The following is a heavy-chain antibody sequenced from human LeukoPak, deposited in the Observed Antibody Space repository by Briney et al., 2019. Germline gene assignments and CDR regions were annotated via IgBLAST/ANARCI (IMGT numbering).Heavy chain of an antibody. D-gene: IGHD3-10*01. CDR1: GFTASSNY. CDR2: IYSGGST. Sequence: AGGSLRLSCAASGFTASSNYMSWVRRAPGKGLEWVSVIYSGGSTYYADSVKGRFTISRDNSKNTLYLQMNSLRAEDTAVYYCARVGRGRGYWGQGTLVTVSS. V-gene: IGHV3-53*01. J-gene: IGHJ4*02. CDR3: ARVGRGRGY.